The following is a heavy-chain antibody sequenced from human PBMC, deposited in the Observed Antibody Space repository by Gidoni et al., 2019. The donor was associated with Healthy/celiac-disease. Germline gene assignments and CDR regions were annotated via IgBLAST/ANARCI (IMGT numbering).Heavy chain of an antibody. Sequence: EVQLVESGGGLVKPGGSLRLSCAASGFTFSSYSMNWVRQAPGKGLEWVSSISSSSSYIYYADSVKGRFTISRDNAKNSLYLQMNSLRAEDTAVYYCARDIGGGFGELYFGMDVWGQGTTVTVSS. V-gene: IGHV3-21*01. CDR2: ISSSSSYI. CDR3: ARDIGGGFGELYFGMDV. J-gene: IGHJ6*02. D-gene: IGHD3-10*01. CDR1: GFTFSSYS.